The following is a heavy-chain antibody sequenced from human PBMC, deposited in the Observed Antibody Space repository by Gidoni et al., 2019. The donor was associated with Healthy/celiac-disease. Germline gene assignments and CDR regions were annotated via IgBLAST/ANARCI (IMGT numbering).Heavy chain of an antibody. V-gene: IGHV4-4*02. CDR3: ASTSSGWTYFDY. Sequence: QVQLQVSGPGLVKHSGTLSLTCALSGGSISSSNWWSWVRQPPGKGLEGIGEIYHSGSTNYNPSLKSRVTISVEKSKNQFSLKLGSVTAADTAVYYCASTSSGWTYFDYWGQGTLVTVSS. J-gene: IGHJ4*02. CDR1: GGSISSSNW. D-gene: IGHD6-19*01. CDR2: IYHSGST.